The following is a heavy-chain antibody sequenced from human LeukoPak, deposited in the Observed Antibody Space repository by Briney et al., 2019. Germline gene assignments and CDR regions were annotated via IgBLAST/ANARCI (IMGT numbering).Heavy chain of an antibody. D-gene: IGHD4-17*01. Sequence: GGSLRLSCAASGFTFSSYAMSWVRQAPGKGLEWVANIKQDGTEKNYVDSVKGRFTISRDNAKNSLYLQMNSLRADDTAVYYCARGGAHWGQGTLVTVSS. V-gene: IGHV3-7*04. CDR3: ARGGAH. CDR1: GFTFSSYA. CDR2: IKQDGTEK. J-gene: IGHJ4*02.